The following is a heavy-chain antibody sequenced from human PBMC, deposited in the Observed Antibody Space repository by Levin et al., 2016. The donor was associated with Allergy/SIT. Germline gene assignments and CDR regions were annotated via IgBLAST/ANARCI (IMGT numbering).Heavy chain of an antibody. D-gene: IGHD5-12*01. J-gene: IGHJ4*02. CDR2: ISGSGDST. CDR1: GFNFSTYA. CDR3: AKDRSDIGTVYVAHY. V-gene: IGHV3-23*01. Sequence: GGSLRLSCVTSGFNFSTYAMTWVRQAPWKGLEWVSAISGSGDSTFYADSVKGRCTISRDNSKNTMYLQLNSLRDEDTAVYYCAKDRSDIGTVYVAHYWGQGTLVTVSS.